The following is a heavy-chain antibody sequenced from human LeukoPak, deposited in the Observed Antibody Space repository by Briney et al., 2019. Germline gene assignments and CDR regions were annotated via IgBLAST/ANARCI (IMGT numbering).Heavy chain of an antibody. V-gene: IGHV3-30*02. J-gene: IGHJ5*02. Sequence: GGSLRLSCAASGFTFSSYGMHWVRQAPGKGLEWVAFIRYDGSNKYYADSVKGRFTISRDNSKNTLYLHVNSLRPEDTAVYYCARGRVGATYHWFDPWGQGTLVTVSS. CDR3: ARGRVGATYHWFDP. CDR2: IRYDGSNK. CDR1: GFTFSSYG. D-gene: IGHD1-26*01.